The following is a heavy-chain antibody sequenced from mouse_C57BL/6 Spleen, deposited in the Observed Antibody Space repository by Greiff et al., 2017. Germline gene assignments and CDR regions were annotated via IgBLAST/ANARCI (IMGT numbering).Heavy chain of an antibody. D-gene: IGHD4-1*01. CDR2: IYPGDGDT. CDR3: AATGTEYHFDH. J-gene: IGHJ2*01. Sequence: VKLVESGPELVKPGASVKISCKASGYAFSSSWMNWVKQRPGKGLEWIGRIYPGDGDTNYNGKFKGKATLTADKSSSTAYMQLSSLTSEDSAVYLWAATGTEYHFDHWGQGTTLTVSS. CDR1: GYAFSSSW. V-gene: IGHV1-82*01.